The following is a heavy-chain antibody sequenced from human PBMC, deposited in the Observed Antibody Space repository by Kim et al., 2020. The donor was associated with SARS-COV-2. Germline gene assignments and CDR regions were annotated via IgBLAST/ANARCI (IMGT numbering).Heavy chain of an antibody. CDR3: ARELVGAHDAFDI. CDR2: IYSGGST. CDR1: GFTVSSNY. V-gene: IGHV3-53*01. J-gene: IGHJ3*02. D-gene: IGHD1-26*01. Sequence: GGSLRLSCAASGFTVSSNYMSWVRQAPGKGLEWVSVIYSGGSTYYADSVKGRFTISRDNSKNTLYLQMNSLRAEDTAVYYCARELVGAHDAFDIWGQGTMVTVSS.